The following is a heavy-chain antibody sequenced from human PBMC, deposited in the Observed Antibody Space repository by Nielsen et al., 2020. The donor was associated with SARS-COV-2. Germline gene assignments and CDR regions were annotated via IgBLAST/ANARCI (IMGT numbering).Heavy chain of an antibody. Sequence: GESLKISCAASGFTVSSNYMSWVRQAPGKGLEWVSYISSSGSTIYYADSVKGRFTISRDNAKNSLYLQMNSLRAEDTAVYYCARQDYGDYPFDYWGQGTLVTVSS. J-gene: IGHJ4*02. CDR2: ISSSGSTI. D-gene: IGHD4-17*01. CDR1: GFTVSSNY. CDR3: ARQDYGDYPFDY. V-gene: IGHV3-11*04.